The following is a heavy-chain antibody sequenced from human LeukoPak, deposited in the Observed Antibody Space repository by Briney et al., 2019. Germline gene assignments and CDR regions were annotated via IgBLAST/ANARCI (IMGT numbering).Heavy chain of an antibody. J-gene: IGHJ4*02. Sequence: GWSLRLSCAASGFTFTAYSMNWFRQAPGKGLEWISYISITSDKIFYADSVKGRFTISRDNAWNSLYLQVNSLRDEDTAVYSCAREAYWGSSGKGFDSWGQGTLVIVSS. D-gene: IGHD4-23*01. V-gene: IGHV3-48*02. CDR3: AREAYWGSSGKGFDS. CDR1: GFTFTAYS. CDR2: ISITSDKI.